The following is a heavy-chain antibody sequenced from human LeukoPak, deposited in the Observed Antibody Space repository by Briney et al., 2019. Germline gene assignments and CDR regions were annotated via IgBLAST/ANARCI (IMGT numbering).Heavy chain of an antibody. D-gene: IGHD4-11*01. CDR1: GFTFSSYW. CDR3: TIPTVTTFYYYYGMDV. J-gene: IGHJ6*02. Sequence: GGSLRLSCAASGFTFSSYWMSWVRQAPGKGLEWVANIKQDGSEKYYVDSVKGRFTISRDNAKNSLYLQMNSLRAEDTAVYYCTIPTVTTFYYYYGMDVWGQGTTVTVSS. V-gene: IGHV3-7*01. CDR2: IKQDGSEK.